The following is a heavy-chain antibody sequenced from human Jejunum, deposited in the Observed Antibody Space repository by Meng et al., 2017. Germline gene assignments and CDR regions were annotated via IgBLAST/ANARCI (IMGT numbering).Heavy chain of an antibody. Sequence: VPLQEAGPGLVRPSDTLSLTCTVSGGSVSSGSYYWSWIRQPPGKGLEWIGYIYYGGTTNYNPSLKSRVTISADTSKNQFSLKLSSVTAADTAVYYCARGSRGYSYGWGQGTLVTVSS. CDR1: GGSVSSGSYY. CDR3: ARGSRGYSYG. CDR2: IYYGGTT. D-gene: IGHD5-18*01. V-gene: IGHV4-61*01. J-gene: IGHJ4*02.